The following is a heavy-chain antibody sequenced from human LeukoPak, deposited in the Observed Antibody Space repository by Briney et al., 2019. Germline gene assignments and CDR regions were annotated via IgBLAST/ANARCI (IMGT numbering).Heavy chain of an antibody. J-gene: IGHJ4*02. CDR1: GGTFSSYT. Sequence: GASVKVSCKASGGTFSSYTISWVRQAPGQGLEWMGRITPILGIANYAQKFQGRVTITADKSTSTAYMELSSLRSEDTAVYYCARVWSSSWLPFDYWGQGTLVTVSS. D-gene: IGHD6-13*01. CDR3: ARVWSSSWLPFDY. CDR2: ITPILGIA. V-gene: IGHV1-69*02.